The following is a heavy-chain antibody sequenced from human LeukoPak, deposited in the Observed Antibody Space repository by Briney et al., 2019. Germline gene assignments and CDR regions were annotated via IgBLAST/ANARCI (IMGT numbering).Heavy chain of an antibody. V-gene: IGHV3-73*01. CDR1: GFTFSGSA. J-gene: IGHJ4*02. CDR2: NRSKASSYAT. CDR3: TRRTKDTIFGVAPFDY. Sequence: GGSLRLSCAASGFTFSGSAMHWVRQASGEGLEWVGRNRSKASSYATAYAASVKGRFTISRDDSKNTAYLQMNSLKTEDTAVYYCTRRTKDTIFGVAPFDYWGQGTLVTVSS. D-gene: IGHD3-3*01.